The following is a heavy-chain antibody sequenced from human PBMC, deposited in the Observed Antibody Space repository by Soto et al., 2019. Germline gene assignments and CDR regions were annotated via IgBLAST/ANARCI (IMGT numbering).Heavy chain of an antibody. D-gene: IGHD3-3*01. CDR3: ARFGRDGWFDP. J-gene: IGHJ5*02. CDR2: IHYSGSS. Sequence: ETLSLTCTVSGGSISSDYWSWIQQPPGKGLEWIGNIHYSGSSNNNPSLKSRGTISVDTSKNQISLKLSSVTVADTAVYYCARFGRDGWFDPWGQGTLVTVSS. V-gene: IGHV4-59*01. CDR1: GGSISSDY.